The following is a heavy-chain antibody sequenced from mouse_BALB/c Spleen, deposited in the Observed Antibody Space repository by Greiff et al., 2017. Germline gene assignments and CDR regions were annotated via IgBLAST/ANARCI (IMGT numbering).Heavy chain of an antibody. D-gene: IGHD1-1*01. Sequence: QVQLQQPGAELVKPGASVKLSCKASGYTFTSYWMHWVKQRPGQGLEWIGEINPSNGRTNYNEKFKSKATLTVDKSSSTAYMQLSSLTSEDSAVYYCARYYGSSSYAMDYWGQGTSVTVSS. J-gene: IGHJ4*01. CDR1: GYTFTSYW. CDR3: ARYYGSSSYAMDY. CDR2: INPSNGRT. V-gene: IGHV1S81*02.